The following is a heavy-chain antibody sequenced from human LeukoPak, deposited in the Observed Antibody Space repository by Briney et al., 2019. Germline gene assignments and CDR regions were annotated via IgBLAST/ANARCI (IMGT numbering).Heavy chain of an antibody. CDR1: GFNFSSYY. D-gene: IGHD6-13*01. CDR3: ARAFGIAAARLDY. CDR2: ISSSSSYI. Sequence: GFLRISFAASGFNFSSYYNKWGRQAPGEGGEGVSSISSSSSYIYYADSVKGRFTISRDNAKNSLYLQMNSLRAEDTAVYYCARAFGIAAARLDYWGQGTLVTVSS. J-gene: IGHJ4*02. V-gene: IGHV3-21*01.